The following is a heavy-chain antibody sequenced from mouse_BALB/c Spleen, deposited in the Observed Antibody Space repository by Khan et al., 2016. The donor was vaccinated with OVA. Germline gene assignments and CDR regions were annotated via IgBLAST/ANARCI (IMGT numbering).Heavy chain of an antibody. D-gene: IGHD2-14*01. CDR3: ARAYYRYDGYDAMDY. J-gene: IGHJ4*01. CDR2: IWGGGGT. V-gene: IGHV2-6-4*01. Sequence: QVQLKQSGPGLVAPSQSLSITCTVSGFSFSRYNIHWVRQPPGKGLEWLGMIWGGGGTDYNSTLKSRLSISKDNSKSQVFLKMNSLQTDDTARYYCARAYYRYDGYDAMDYWGQGTSVTVSS. CDR1: GFSFSRYN.